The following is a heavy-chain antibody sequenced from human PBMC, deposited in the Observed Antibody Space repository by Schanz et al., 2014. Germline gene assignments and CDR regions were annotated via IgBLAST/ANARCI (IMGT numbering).Heavy chain of an antibody. J-gene: IGHJ5*01. Sequence: EVQLLESGGGLVQPGGSLRLSCVASGFTFFGIFAMSWVRQAPGKGLEWVSGMSGSGSTADYADSVKGRFTISRDNSRKTLYLQMNSLRADDTAVYYCAKDLYNYGIFDSWGQGTLVTVSS. CDR2: MSGSGSTA. CDR1: GFTFFGIFA. CDR3: AKDLYNYGIFDS. D-gene: IGHD3-16*01. V-gene: IGHV3-23*01.